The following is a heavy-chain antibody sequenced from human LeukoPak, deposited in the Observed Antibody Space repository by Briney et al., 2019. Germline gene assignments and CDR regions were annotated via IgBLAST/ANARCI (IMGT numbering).Heavy chain of an antibody. V-gene: IGHV1-2*02. Sequence: ASVKVSCKASGYTFTGYYMHWVRQAPGQGLEWMGWINPNSGGTNYAQNFQGRVTMTRDTSISTAYMELSRLRSDDTAVYYCARDLGDGYNLGHYFDYWGQGTLVTVSS. D-gene: IGHD5-24*01. J-gene: IGHJ4*02. CDR1: GYTFTGYY. CDR2: INPNSGGT. CDR3: ARDLGDGYNLGHYFDY.